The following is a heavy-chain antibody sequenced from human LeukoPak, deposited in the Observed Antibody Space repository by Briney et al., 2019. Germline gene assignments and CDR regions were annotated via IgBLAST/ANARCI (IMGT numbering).Heavy chain of an antibody. V-gene: IGHV4-38-2*02. J-gene: IGHJ6*03. CDR2: IYHSGST. CDR1: GYSISSGYY. CDR3: ARDSVLDGHSYGHVKLAYYYYYMDV. Sequence: SETLSLTCTVSGYSISSGYYWGWIRQPPGKGLEWIGSIYHSGSTYYNPSLKSRVTISVDTSKNQFSLKLSSVTAADTAVYYCARDSVLDGHSYGHVKLAYYYYYMDVWGKGTTVTVSS. D-gene: IGHD5-18*01.